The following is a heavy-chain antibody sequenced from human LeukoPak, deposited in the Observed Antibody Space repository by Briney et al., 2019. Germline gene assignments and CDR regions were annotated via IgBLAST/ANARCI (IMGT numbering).Heavy chain of an antibody. D-gene: IGHD1-26*01. J-gene: IGHJ4*02. CDR2: IYSGGST. CDR3: ARDAPPSIVGATWPRGVY. V-gene: IGHV3-53*01. CDR1: RFTVSSNY. Sequence: PGGSLRLSCAASRFTVSSNYMSWVRQAPGKGLEWVSVIYSGGSTYYADSVKGRFTISRDNSKNTLYLQMNSLRAEDTAVYYCARDAPPSIVGATWPRGVYWGQGTLVTVSS.